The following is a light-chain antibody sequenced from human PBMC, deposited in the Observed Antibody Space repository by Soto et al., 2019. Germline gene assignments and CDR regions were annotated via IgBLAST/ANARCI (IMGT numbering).Light chain of an antibody. CDR3: QQYNNWPT. CDR1: QSVSSSS. J-gene: IGKJ1*01. V-gene: IGKV3-15*01. CDR2: GAS. Sequence: EIVLTQSPGTVSLSPGERATLSCRASQSVSSSSLAWYQQRPGQAPRLLIYGASTRATGIPARFSGSGSGTEFTLTISSLQSEDFAVYYCQQYNNWPTFGQGTKVDIK.